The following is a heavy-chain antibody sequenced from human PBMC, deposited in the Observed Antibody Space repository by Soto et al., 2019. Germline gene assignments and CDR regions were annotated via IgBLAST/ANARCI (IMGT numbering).Heavy chain of an antibody. J-gene: IGHJ4*02. Sequence: QVQLQQWGAGLLKPSETLSLTCAVYGGSFSGYYWSWIRQPPGKGLEWIGEINHSGSTNYNPSLKSRVTISVDTSKNQFSLKLSSVTAADTAVYYCARDPLAYCGCDCYSVGWGQGTLVTVSS. CDR2: INHSGST. V-gene: IGHV4-34*01. CDR3: ARDPLAYCGCDCYSVG. CDR1: GGSFSGYY. D-gene: IGHD2-21*02.